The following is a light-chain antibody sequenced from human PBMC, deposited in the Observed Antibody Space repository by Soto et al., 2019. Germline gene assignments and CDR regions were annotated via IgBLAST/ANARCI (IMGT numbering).Light chain of an antibody. V-gene: IGLV1-40*01. CDR2: GNT. CDR3: QSYDSSLINSV. J-gene: IGLJ3*02. CDR1: TSNIGAGYD. Sequence: QAVVTQPPSVSGAPGQRVTISCIGSTSNIGAGYDVHWYQQFPGTAPKLLIHGNTNRPSGVPDRFSGSKSGTSASLAITGLQAEDEADYYCQSYDSSLINSVFGGGTNLNVL.